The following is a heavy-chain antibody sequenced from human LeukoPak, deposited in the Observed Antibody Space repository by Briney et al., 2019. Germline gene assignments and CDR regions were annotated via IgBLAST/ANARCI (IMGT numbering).Heavy chain of an antibody. CDR3: ARDSGYNLRGYFQH. V-gene: IGHV3-30*01. J-gene: IGHJ1*01. CDR1: GFTFSRYG. CDR2: ISYDGSNK. Sequence: GGSLRLSCAASGFTFSRYGMHWVRQAPGKGLEWVAVISYDGSNKYYADSVKGRFTISRDNSKNTLYLQMNSLRAEDTAVYYCARDSGYNLRGYFQHWGQGTLVTVSS. D-gene: IGHD6-25*01.